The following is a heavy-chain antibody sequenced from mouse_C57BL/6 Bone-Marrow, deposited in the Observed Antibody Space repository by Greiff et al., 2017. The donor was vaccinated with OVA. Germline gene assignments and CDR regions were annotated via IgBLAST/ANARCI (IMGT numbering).Heavy chain of an antibody. CDR3: ARYRYSNYAYFDY. D-gene: IGHD2-5*01. CDR1: GYTFTDYY. CDR2: INPYNGGT. Sequence: EVQLQQSGPELVKPGASVKISCKASGYTFTDYYMNWVKQSHGQSLEWIGDINPYNGGTSYNQKFKGKATLTVDKSSSTAYMELRSLTSEDSAVDYGARYRYSNYAYFDYWGQGTTLTVSS. V-gene: IGHV1-26*01. J-gene: IGHJ2*01.